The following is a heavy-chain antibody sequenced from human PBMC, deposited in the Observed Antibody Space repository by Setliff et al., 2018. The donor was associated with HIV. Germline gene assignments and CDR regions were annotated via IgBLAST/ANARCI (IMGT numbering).Heavy chain of an antibody. CDR2: IYHNGNT. Sequence: SETLSLTCAVYGGSLSGYYWGWIRQPPGKGLEWIANIYHNGNTHYNPSVKSRVTISVDTSKNQFSLKLRSVTAADTAVYYCARRPPYWGFDFWGQGTLVTVSS. CDR1: GGSLSGYY. D-gene: IGHD3-16*01. V-gene: IGHV4-34*01. CDR3: ARRPPYWGFDF. J-gene: IGHJ4*02.